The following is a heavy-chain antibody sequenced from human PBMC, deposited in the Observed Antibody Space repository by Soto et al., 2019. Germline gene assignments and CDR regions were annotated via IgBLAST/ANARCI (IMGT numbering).Heavy chain of an antibody. Sequence: QVQLVQSGAEVKKPGSSVKVSCKASGGTFSSYVISWVRQAPGQGLEWMGGVIPMFDTANYAQKFQGRVTITADKSTSTVYLELSSLRSEDTAVYYCARMVMVADTSLDGWFDPWGQGTLVTVSS. D-gene: IGHD2-15*01. CDR2: VIPMFDTA. CDR1: GGTFSSYV. CDR3: ARMVMVADTSLDGWFDP. J-gene: IGHJ5*02. V-gene: IGHV1-69*14.